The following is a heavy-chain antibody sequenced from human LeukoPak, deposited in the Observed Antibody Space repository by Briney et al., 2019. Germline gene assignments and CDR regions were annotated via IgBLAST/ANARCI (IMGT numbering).Heavy chain of an antibody. D-gene: IGHD6-13*01. CDR1: GGSISPYY. Sequence: SETLSLTCTVSGGSISPYYWNWIRLTPGKGLEWIGYIVYTGTTHYNPSLKSRVTISVDTSKNQFSLRLSSVTAADTAVYYCARVTGYMTEDYFDYWGQGTLITVSS. CDR3: ARVTGYMTEDYFDY. V-gene: IGHV4-59*01. CDR2: IVYTGTT. J-gene: IGHJ4*02.